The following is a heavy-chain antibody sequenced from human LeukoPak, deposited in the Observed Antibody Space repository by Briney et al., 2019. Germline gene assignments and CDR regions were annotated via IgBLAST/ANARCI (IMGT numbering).Heavy chain of an antibody. CDR2: IYYSGSS. D-gene: IGHD6-13*01. CDR3: ARETRNWIGAGPFDY. CDR1: GGSISGYH. Sequence: SETLSLTCNVSGGSISGYHWSWIRQPPGKGLEWLGYIYYSGSSNYNPSLKSRVTMSADTSKNQFSLKLSSVTAADTAVYYCARETRNWIGAGPFDYWGQGTLVTVSS. V-gene: IGHV4-59*01. J-gene: IGHJ4*02.